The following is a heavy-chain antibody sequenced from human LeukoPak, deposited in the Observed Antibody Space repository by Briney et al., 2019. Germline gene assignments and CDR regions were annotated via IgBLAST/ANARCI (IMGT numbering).Heavy chain of an antibody. J-gene: IGHJ6*04. CDR3: ARDAVPVQLELSCGMDV. D-gene: IGHD1-1*01. CDR1: GFTFSSYA. CDR2: ISYDGSNK. Sequence: GRSLRLSCAASGFTFSSYAMHWVRQAPGKGLEWVAVISYDGSNKYYADSVKGRFTISRDNSKNTLYLQMNSLRAEDTAVYDCARDAVPVQLELSCGMDVWGKGTTVTVSS. V-gene: IGHV3-30*04.